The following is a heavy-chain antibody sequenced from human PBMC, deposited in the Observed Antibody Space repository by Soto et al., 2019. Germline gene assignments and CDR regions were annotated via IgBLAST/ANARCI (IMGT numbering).Heavy chain of an antibody. CDR3: ARGGYYDSSGSRNYNYYGMDA. V-gene: IGHV1-18*01. CDR2: ISPYDDNT. J-gene: IGHJ6*02. CDR1: GYTFNSYG. D-gene: IGHD3-22*01. Sequence: QVQLVQSGTEVKKPGASVKVSCKASGYTFNSYGISWVRQAPGQGLEWMGWISPYDDNTNYAQNLQGRVTMTTDTSTRTAYMELRSLRSDDTAVYYCARGGYYDSSGSRNYNYYGMDAWGQGTTVTVS.